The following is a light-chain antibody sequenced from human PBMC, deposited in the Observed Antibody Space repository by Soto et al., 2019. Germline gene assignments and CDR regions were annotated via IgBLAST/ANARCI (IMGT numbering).Light chain of an antibody. J-gene: IGKJ2*01. Sequence: ELVLTQSPGTLSLSPGERATLSCRASQSVRDNWLAWYQQKPGQAPRLLIYGASNRPDGIPDKFSGSGSGTYFTFTISRPEPEDYPVYYCLQHRSTPYTFGQGTKLEIQ. V-gene: IGKV3-20*01. CDR3: LQHRSTPYT. CDR1: QSVRDNW. CDR2: GAS.